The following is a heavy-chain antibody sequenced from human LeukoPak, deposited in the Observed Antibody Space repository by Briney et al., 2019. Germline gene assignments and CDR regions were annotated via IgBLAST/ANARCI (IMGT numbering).Heavy chain of an antibody. Sequence: SLRISCTTTVFTTTSTDMISTRNTTRDSMDWIAAVSAGHHAFYAGSVKGRFTVSREDAKNSLYLQMNSLRAGDTAVYYCVREARRYHYTYFDYWGQGSLVTVSS. V-gene: IGHV3-13*01. CDR1: VFTTTSTD. D-gene: IGHD4-11*01. CDR2: VSAGHHA. CDR3: VREARRYHYTYFDY. J-gene: IGHJ4*02.